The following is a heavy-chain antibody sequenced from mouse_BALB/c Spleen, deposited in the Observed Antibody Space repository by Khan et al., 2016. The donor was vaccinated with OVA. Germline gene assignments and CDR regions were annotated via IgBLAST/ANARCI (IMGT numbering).Heavy chain of an antibody. J-gene: IGHJ3*01. CDR1: GYTFTDFA. CDR3: ARGSGNSRFAY. CDR2: ISTYYGDA. Sequence: QVQLKESGAELVRPGVSVKISCKGSGYTFTDFAMHWVKQSHAKSLEWLGVISTYYGDADYNQKFKGKATMTVDKPSSTAYMELARLTSEDSAIYYCARGSGNSRFAYWGQGTLVTVSA. V-gene: IGHV1S137*01. D-gene: IGHD1-3*01.